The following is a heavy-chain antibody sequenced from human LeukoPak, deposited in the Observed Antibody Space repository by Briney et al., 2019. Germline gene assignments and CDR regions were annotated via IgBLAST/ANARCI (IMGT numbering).Heavy chain of an antibody. D-gene: IGHD1-26*01. J-gene: IGHJ6*02. Sequence: GGSLRLSCAASGFTFSSYAMSWVRQAQGKGLEWVSTLSTSGSNTYYADSVKGRFTISRDNSKNTMYLHMNSLRAEDTAIYYCAKGDGGSYRMDVWGQGTTVTVSS. CDR1: GFTFSSYA. V-gene: IGHV3-23*01. CDR3: AKGDGGSYRMDV. CDR2: LSTSGSNT.